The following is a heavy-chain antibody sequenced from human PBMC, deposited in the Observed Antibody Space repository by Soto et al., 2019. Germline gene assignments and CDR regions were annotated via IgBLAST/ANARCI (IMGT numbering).Heavy chain of an antibody. CDR2: ISGSGGST. D-gene: IGHD3-3*01. CDR3: AKSQSPFWSGAGVDY. Sequence: GESLKISCAASGFTFSSYAMSWVRQAPGKGLEWVSAISGSGGSTYYADSVKGRFTISRDNSKNTLYLQMNSLRAEDTAVYYCAKSQSPFWSGAGVDYWGQGTLVTVSS. J-gene: IGHJ4*02. V-gene: IGHV3-23*01. CDR1: GFTFSSYA.